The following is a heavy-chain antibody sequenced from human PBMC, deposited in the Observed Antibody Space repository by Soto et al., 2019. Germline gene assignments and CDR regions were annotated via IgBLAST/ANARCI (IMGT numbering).Heavy chain of an antibody. CDR1: GGSFSGYY. Sequence: SETLSLTCAVYGGSFSGYYWSWIRQPPGEGLEWIGEINHSGSTNYNPSLKSRVTISVDTSKNQFSLKLSSVTAADTAVYYCARGVVGATVFGYWGQGTLVTVSS. V-gene: IGHV4-34*01. J-gene: IGHJ4*02. D-gene: IGHD1-26*01. CDR2: INHSGST. CDR3: ARGVVGATVFGY.